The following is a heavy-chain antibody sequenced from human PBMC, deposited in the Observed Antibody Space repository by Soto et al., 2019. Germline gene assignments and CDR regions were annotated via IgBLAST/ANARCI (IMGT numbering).Heavy chain of an antibody. CDR1: GGSISSSHF. V-gene: IGHV4-4*02. CDR3: ARSFGWYAIDY. D-gene: IGHD6-19*01. J-gene: IGHJ4*02. Sequence: QVLLQESGPGLVQPSGTLSLSCAVSGGSISSSHFWGWVRQPPGKGLEWVGDISHSGSVNYNPSLKSLVTLSIDKSKNQFSLKLNSVTAADTAVYYCARSFGWYAIDYWGQGTLVIVSS. CDR2: ISHSGSV.